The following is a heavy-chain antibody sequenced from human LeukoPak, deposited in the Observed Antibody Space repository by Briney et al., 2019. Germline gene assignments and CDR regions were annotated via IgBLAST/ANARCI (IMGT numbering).Heavy chain of an antibody. D-gene: IGHD3-10*01. CDR1: GVSISTHY. Sequence: SETLSLTCTVSGVSISTHYWSWIRQPPGKGLEWIGYIYNSGTTYYNPSLKSRVTISIDTSKNEFSLKLTSMTPADTAVYYCAREANYYGSGSYFEGTFDYWGQGSLVTVSS. CDR2: IYNSGTT. CDR3: AREANYYGSGSYFEGTFDY. V-gene: IGHV4-59*11. J-gene: IGHJ4*02.